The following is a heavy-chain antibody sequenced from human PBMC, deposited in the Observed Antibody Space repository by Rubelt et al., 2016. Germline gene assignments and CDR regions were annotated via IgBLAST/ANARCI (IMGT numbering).Heavy chain of an antibody. J-gene: IGHJ4*02. Sequence: EVQLVESGGGLVQPGGSLRLSCAASGFTVSSNYMSWVRQAPGKGLEWVSVIYRGGSTYYADSVKGRFTIARGNSKNTLYLQMNSLRAEDTAVYYCARNWGFDYWGQGTLVTVSS. D-gene: IGHD7-27*01. CDR1: GFTVSSNY. CDR3: ARNWGFDY. CDR2: IYRGGST. V-gene: IGHV3-66*01.